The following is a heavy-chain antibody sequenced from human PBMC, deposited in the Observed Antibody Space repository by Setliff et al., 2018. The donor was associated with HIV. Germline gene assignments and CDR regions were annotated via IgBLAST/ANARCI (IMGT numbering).Heavy chain of an antibody. CDR3: ARELQLHTPPYCYYMDV. Sequence: PGGSLRLSCTASGFTFSNAWMSWVRQAPGKGLEWVGRIKNKNDGGTTDYAAPVKGRFTVSRDNAKSSLYLQMNSLRAEDTAVYYCARELQLHTPPYCYYMDVWGKGTTVTVSS. V-gene: IGHV3-15*01. J-gene: IGHJ6*03. CDR2: IKNKNDGGTT. CDR1: GFTFSNAW. D-gene: IGHD2-2*01.